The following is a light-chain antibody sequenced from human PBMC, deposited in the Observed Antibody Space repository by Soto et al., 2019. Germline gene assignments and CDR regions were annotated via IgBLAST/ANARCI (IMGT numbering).Light chain of an antibody. CDR1: SSDVGGYNY. J-gene: IGLJ7*01. V-gene: IGLV2-14*01. CDR3: SSYTSSSPFAV. CDR2: DVS. Sequence: QSALTQPGSVSGSPGQSITISCTGTSSDVGGYNYVSWYQQHPGKAPKLIIYDVSNRPSGVSNRFSGSKSGNTASLTISGLQPEDEADYYCSSYTSSSPFAVFGGGTQLTVL.